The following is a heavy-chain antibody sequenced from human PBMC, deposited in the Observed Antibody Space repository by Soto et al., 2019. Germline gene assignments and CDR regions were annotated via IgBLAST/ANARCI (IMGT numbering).Heavy chain of an antibody. D-gene: IGHD3-22*01. CDR3: ARVTLYYYDSSGYYLGYYLDY. CDR1: GDSIRSSSYY. CDR2: IHNNGGT. J-gene: IGHJ4*02. V-gene: IGHV4-39*07. Sequence: SETLSLTCSVSGDSIRSSSYYWGWIRQSPGEGLEWIGNIHNNGGTQYNPSLKSRVTISVDTSKNQFSLKLSSVTAADTAVYYCARVTLYYYDSSGYYLGYYLDYWGQGTLVTVSS.